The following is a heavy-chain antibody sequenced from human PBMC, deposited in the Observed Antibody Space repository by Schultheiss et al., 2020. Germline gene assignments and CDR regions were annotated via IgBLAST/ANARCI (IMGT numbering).Heavy chain of an antibody. V-gene: IGHV7-4-1*02. Sequence: ASVKVSCKASGYTFTSYGISWVRQAPGQGLEWMGWINTNTGNPTYAQGFTGRFVFSLDTSVSTAYLQISSLKAEDTAVYYCARVLRYFDWPDYFDYWGQGTLVTVSS. CDR1: GYTFTSYG. D-gene: IGHD3-9*01. CDR3: ARVLRYFDWPDYFDY. J-gene: IGHJ4*02. CDR2: INTNTGNP.